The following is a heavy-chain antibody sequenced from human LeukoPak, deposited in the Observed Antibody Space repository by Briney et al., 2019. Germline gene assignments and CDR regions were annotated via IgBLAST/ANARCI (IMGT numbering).Heavy chain of an antibody. J-gene: IGHJ4*02. D-gene: IGHD6-13*01. Sequence: AASVKVSCKASGGTFSSYAISWVRQAPGQGLEWMGGIIPIFGTANYAQKFQGRVTITADESTSTAYMELSSLRSEDTAVYYCARQELGVRPGIAAVPDYWGQGTLVTVSS. CDR1: GGTFSSYA. CDR2: IIPIFGTA. CDR3: ARQELGVRPGIAAVPDY. V-gene: IGHV1-69*13.